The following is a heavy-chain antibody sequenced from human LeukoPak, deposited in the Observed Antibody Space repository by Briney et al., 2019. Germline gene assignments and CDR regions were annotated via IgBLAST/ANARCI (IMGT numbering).Heavy chain of an antibody. CDR2: ISSRNSYI. CDR1: GFTFSTYS. J-gene: IGHJ6*02. CDR3: ARVLAGSYYYYYALDV. V-gene: IGHV3-21*01. D-gene: IGHD6-19*01. Sequence: GGSLRLSCAASGFTFSTYSMHWVRQAPGKGLEWVSCISSRNSYIYYADSVKGRFTISRDDAKNSLYLQMNSVGAEDTAVYYCARVLAGSYYYYYALDVWGQGTTVTVSS.